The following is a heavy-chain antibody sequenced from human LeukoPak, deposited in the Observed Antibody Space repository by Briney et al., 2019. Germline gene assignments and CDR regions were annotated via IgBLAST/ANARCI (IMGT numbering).Heavy chain of an antibody. D-gene: IGHD3-3*01. J-gene: IGHJ5*02. CDR3: ARDSLWSGYRSFDP. CDR1: GGSFSGYY. V-gene: IGHV4-34*01. Sequence: SETLSLTCAVYGGSFSGYYWSWIRQPPGKGLEWIGEINHSGSTNYNPSLKSRVTISVDTSKNQFSLKLSSVTAEDTAVYYCARDSLWSGYRSFDPWGQGTLVTVSS. CDR2: INHSGST.